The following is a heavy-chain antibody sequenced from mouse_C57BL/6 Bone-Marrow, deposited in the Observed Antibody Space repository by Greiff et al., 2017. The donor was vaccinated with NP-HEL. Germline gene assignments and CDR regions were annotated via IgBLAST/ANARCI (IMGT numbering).Heavy chain of an antibody. D-gene: IGHD1-1*01. V-gene: IGHV1-72*01. Sequence: QSCKASGYTFTSYWMHWVTQRPGRGLEWIGRIDPNSGGTKYNEKFKSKATLTVDKPSSTAYMQLSSLTSEDSAVYYCARFTTLVPAMDYWGQGTSVTVSS. CDR1: GYTFTSYW. J-gene: IGHJ4*01. CDR3: ARFTTLVPAMDY. CDR2: IDPNSGGT.